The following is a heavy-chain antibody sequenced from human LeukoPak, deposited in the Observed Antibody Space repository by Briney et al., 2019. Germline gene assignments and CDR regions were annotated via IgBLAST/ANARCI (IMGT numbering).Heavy chain of an antibody. Sequence: GGSLRLSCAASGFTFNNYQMNWVRQAPGKGLECISYISSSGRTIYYADSLKGRFTVSRDNAKNSLYLRMNNLRAEATAVYYCARGEYYFDYWGQGTLVTVSS. J-gene: IGHJ4*02. CDR2: ISSSGRTI. V-gene: IGHV3-48*03. CDR1: GFTFNNYQ. CDR3: ARGEYYFDY.